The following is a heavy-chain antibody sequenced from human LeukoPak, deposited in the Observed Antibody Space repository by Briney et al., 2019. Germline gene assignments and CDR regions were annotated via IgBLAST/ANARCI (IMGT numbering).Heavy chain of an antibody. J-gene: IGHJ4*02. V-gene: IGHV3-23*01. D-gene: IGHD2-21*02. CDR1: GASVSSGLYY. CDR3: AKGRGDSLIDY. Sequence: ETLSLTCTVSGASVSSGLYYWSWVRQAPGKGLEWVSAISGSGGSTYYADSVKGRFTISRDNSKNTLYLQMNSLRAEDTAVYYCAKGRGDSLIDYWGQGTLVTVSS. CDR2: ISGSGGST.